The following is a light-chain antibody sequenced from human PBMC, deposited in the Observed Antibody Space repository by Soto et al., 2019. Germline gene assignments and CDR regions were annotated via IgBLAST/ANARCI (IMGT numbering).Light chain of an antibody. J-gene: IGKJ4*01. Sequence: DIQLAQSPSSLSASVGDRVTITCRARQSINNYLNWYQQKPGKAPKLLVYGASTLQDGDLSRFSRCGSGRDITLAISRMQPEDFAVCYCQQSYSSWLNFGGGTKV. CDR2: GAS. CDR3: QQSYSSWLN. V-gene: IGKV1-39*01. CDR1: QSINNY.